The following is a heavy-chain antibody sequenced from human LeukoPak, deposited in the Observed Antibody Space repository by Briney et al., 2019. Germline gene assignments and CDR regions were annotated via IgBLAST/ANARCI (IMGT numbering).Heavy chain of an antibody. J-gene: IGHJ4*02. CDR3: AREGDSSGYYY. CDR1: GFTFNSYS. CDR2: ITSSSRYI. V-gene: IGHV3-21*01. Sequence: PGGSLRLSCAASGFTFNSYSMNWIRQAPGKGLEWVSSITSSSRYIKYSDSVKGRFTISRDNARSSLYLQMNSLRAEDTAVYYCAREGDSSGYYYWGQGTLVTVSS. D-gene: IGHD3-22*01.